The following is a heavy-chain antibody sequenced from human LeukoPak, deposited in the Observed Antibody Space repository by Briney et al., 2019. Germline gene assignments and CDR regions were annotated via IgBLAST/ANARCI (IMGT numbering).Heavy chain of an antibody. V-gene: IGHV4-59*01. CDR2: IYYSGGT. CDR3: AIGKDYGDYEWVTGWLDP. D-gene: IGHD4-17*01. CDR1: GGAISTYY. Sequence: PSETLSLTCTVSGGAISTYYWTWTRQPPGQGLEWIGYIYYSGGTNYNPSLKSRVTISVDTSKNQFSLKLSSVTAADTAVYYCAIGKDYGDYEWVTGWLDPWGQGTLVTVSS. J-gene: IGHJ5*02.